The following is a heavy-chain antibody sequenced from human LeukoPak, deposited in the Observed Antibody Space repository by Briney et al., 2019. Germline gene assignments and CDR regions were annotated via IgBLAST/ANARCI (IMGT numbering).Heavy chain of an antibody. V-gene: IGHV5-51*01. J-gene: IGHJ4*02. CDR2: IYPGDSDT. Sequence: HGESLKISCKGSGYSFTSYWIGWVRQMPGKGLEWMGIIYPGDSDTRYSPSFQGQVTISADKSISTAYLQWSSLKASDTAMYYCARQRRKTGAMVTSVFDYWGQGALVTVSS. CDR3: ARQRRKTGAMVTSVFDY. CDR1: GYSFTSYW. D-gene: IGHD5-18*01.